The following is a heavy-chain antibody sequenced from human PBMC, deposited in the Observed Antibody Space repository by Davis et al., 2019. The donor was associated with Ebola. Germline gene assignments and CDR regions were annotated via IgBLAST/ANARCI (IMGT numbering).Heavy chain of an antibody. J-gene: IGHJ4*02. V-gene: IGHV3-53*01. Sequence: GESLKISCAASGFSVSVNFVNWFRQAPGKGLEWVSVIYSDGGTDYADSVKGRFTISRDNFKNTLYLQMNSLRAEDTAVYYCARGVAVAGFYFDYWGQGTLVTVSS. CDR3: ARGVAVAGFYFDY. CDR1: GFSVSVNF. CDR2: IYSDGGT. D-gene: IGHD6-19*01.